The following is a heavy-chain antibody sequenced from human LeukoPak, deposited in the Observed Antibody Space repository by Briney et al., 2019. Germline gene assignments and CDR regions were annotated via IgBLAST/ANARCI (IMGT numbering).Heavy chain of an antibody. D-gene: IGHD3-3*01. J-gene: IGHJ4*02. Sequence: PSETLSLTCTVSGGSISSYYWSWIRQPPGKGLEWIGYIYYSGSTNYNPSLKSRVTISVDTSKNQFSLKLSSVTAADTAVYYCARTGYYDFWSGYQDSWGQGTLVTVSS. CDR1: GGSISSYY. CDR3: ARTGYYDFWSGYQDS. V-gene: IGHV4-59*01. CDR2: IYYSGST.